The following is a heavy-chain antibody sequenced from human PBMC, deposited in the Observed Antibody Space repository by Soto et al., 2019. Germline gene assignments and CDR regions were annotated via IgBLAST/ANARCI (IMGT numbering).Heavy chain of an antibody. CDR2: ISYDGSNK. V-gene: IGHV3-30-3*01. CDR3: ARDLDSSGSPSLDY. D-gene: IGHD3-22*01. CDR1: GFTFSSYA. J-gene: IGHJ4*02. Sequence: PGGSLRLSCAASGFTFSSYAMHWVRQAPGKGLEWVAVISYDGSNKYYADSVKGRFTISRDNSKNTLYLQMNSLRAEDTAVYYCARDLDSSGSPSLDYWGQGTLVAVSS.